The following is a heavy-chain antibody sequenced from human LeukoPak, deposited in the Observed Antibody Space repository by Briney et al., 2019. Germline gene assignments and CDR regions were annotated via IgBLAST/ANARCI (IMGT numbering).Heavy chain of an antibody. CDR3: ARGVPPVNIVVVPATSSYMDV. D-gene: IGHD2-2*01. CDR1: GFTFSNAW. Sequence: NPGGSLRLSCAASGFTFSNAWMSWIRQPPGKGLEWIGEINHSGSTNYNPSLKSRVTISVDTSKNQFSLKLSSVTAADTAVYYCARGVPPVNIVVVPATSSYMDVWGKGTTVTVSS. CDR2: INHSGST. V-gene: IGHV4-34*01. J-gene: IGHJ6*03.